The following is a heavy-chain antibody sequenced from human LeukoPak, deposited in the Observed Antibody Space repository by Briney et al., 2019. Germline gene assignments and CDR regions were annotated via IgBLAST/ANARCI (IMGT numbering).Heavy chain of an antibody. D-gene: IGHD5-24*01. J-gene: IGHJ4*02. CDR1: GFTFSSYA. V-gene: IGHV3-48*04. CDR2: ISSSSSTI. Sequence: PGGSLRLSCAASGFTFSSYAMSWVRQAPGKGLEWVSYISSSSSTIYYADSVKGRFTISRDNAKNSLYLQMNSLRAEDTAVYYCAREIMVKRWLQFGYWGQGTLVTVSS. CDR3: AREIMVKRWLQFGY.